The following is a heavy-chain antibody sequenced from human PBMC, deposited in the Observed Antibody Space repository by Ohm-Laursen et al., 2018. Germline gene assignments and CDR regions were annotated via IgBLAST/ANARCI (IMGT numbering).Heavy chain of an antibody. CDR1: NGSFSGYY. V-gene: IGHV4-31*11. J-gene: IGHJ6*02. CDR3: ARDRYYYYYGMDV. CDR2: IYYSGST. Sequence: SQTLSLTCAVHNGSFSGYYWSWIRQHPGKGLEWIGYIYYSGSTYYNPSLKSRVTISVDTSKNQFSLKLSSVTAADTAVYYCARDRYYYYYGMDVWGQGTTVTVAS.